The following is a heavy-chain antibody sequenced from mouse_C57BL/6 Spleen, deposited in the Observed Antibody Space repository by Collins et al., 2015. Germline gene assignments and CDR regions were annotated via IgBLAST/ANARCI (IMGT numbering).Heavy chain of an antibody. CDR3: ASSFAY. J-gene: IGHJ3*01. Sequence: GGELVRPGALVKLSCKASGFNIKDYYMHWVKQRPEQGLEWIGWIDPENGNTIYDPKFQGKASITADTSSNTAYLQLSSLTSEDTAVYYCASSFAYWGQGTLVTVSA. CDR1: GFNIKDYY. CDR2: IDPENGNT. V-gene: IGHV14-1*02.